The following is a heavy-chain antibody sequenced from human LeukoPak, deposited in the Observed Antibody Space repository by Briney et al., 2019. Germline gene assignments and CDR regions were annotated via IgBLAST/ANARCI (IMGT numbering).Heavy chain of an antibody. V-gene: IGHV3-30*18. Sequence: PGGSLRLSCAASGFTFSSYGMHWVRQAPGKGLEWVAVISYDGSNKYYADSVKGRFTISRDNSKNTLYLQMNSLRAEDTAVYYCAKGVIMGDYDSHDAFDIWGQGTMVTVSS. CDR2: ISYDGSNK. CDR3: AKGVIMGDYDSHDAFDI. D-gene: IGHD2-21*02. CDR1: GFTFSSYG. J-gene: IGHJ3*02.